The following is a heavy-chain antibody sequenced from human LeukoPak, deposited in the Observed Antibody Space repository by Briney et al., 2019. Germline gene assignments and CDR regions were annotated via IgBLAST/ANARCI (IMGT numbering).Heavy chain of an antibody. D-gene: IGHD5-18*01. Sequence: PSETLSLTCTLSGDSGSFDSWIWMRHPPGQGLEGMGYISHRGSNSYTPSLKSRVTRSVVTSNSQMSLKLRSVTAADTAVYYCARRTRSFSYTYGDAYYYYYMDVWGKGTTVIAS. V-gene: IGHV4-59*02. J-gene: IGHJ6*03. CDR1: GDSGSFDS. CDR2: ISHRGSN. CDR3: ARRTRSFSYTYGDAYYYYYMDV.